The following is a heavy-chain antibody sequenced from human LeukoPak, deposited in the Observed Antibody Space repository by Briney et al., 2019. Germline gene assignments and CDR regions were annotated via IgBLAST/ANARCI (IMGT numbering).Heavy chain of an antibody. CDR3: ARDYSGNYYDTFDI. Sequence: GGSLRLSCAASGFTFSSYSMNWVRQAPGKGLEWVPYISTSSNTIYYADSVKGRFTISRDNAKNSLYLQMNSLRAEDTAVYYCARDYSGNYYDTFDIWGQGTMVTVSS. J-gene: IGHJ3*02. D-gene: IGHD1-26*01. CDR2: ISTSSNTI. V-gene: IGHV3-48*01. CDR1: GFTFSSYS.